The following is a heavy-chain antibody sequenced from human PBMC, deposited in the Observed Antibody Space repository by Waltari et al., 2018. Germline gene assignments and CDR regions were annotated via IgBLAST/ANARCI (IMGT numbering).Heavy chain of an antibody. CDR2: SHTNTGNP. V-gene: IGHV7-4-1*02. CDR3: ARSHYYDTLGYYDY. CDR1: GYTFVPYA. J-gene: IGHJ4*02. D-gene: IGHD3-22*01. Sequence: QVQLVQSGSELKRPGASVKVSCRASGYTFVPYALHWVRQAPGQGLEWMGWSHTNTGNPTYAQGFTGRFVFSMDTSVSTAYLQINSLDAEDTAVYYCARSHYYDTLGYYDYWGQGTLVTVSS.